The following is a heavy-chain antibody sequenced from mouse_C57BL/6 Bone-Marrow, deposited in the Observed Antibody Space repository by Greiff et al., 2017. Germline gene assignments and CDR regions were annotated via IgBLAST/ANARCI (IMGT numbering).Heavy chain of an antibody. J-gene: IGHJ3*01. D-gene: IGHD2-1*01. V-gene: IGHV5-4*01. Sequence: EVQLVESGGGLVKPGGSLKLSCAASGFTFSSYAISWVRQTPEKRLEWVAAISDGGGYTYYPDNVKGRFTLSRDNAKNNLYLQMSHLKSEDTAMYYCARDKGNGFAYWGQGTLVTVSA. CDR2: ISDGGGYT. CDR1: GFTFSSYA. CDR3: ARDKGNGFAY.